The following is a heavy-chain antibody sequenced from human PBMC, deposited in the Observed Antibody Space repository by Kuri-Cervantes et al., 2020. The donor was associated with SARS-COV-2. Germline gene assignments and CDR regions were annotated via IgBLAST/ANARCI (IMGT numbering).Heavy chain of an antibody. V-gene: IGHV3-72*01. CDR2: TRNKVNSYTT. CDR1: RFTFSDHY. Sequence: GGSLRLSCAASRFTFSDHYMDWVRQAPGKGLEWVGRTRNKVNSYTTEYAASVKGRFTISGDGSKNSLCLRMDSLKTEDTAVYYCATGVRGYSYGPDYWGQGTLVTVSS. J-gene: IGHJ4*02. D-gene: IGHD5-18*01. CDR3: ATGVRGYSYGPDY.